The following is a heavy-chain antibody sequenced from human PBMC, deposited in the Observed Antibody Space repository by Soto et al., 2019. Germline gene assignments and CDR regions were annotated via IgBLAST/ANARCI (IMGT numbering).Heavy chain of an antibody. Sequence: SETLSLTCTVSGGSISSYYWSWIRQPPGKGLEWIGYIYYSGSTNYNPSLRSRVSISVDTSKNEFSLRLSSVTAADTAVYFCARSVAVPGAHIDYWGQGTQVTVSS. CDR2: IYYSGST. D-gene: IGHD6-19*01. J-gene: IGHJ4*02. CDR1: GGSISSYY. V-gene: IGHV4-59*01. CDR3: ARSVAVPGAHIDY.